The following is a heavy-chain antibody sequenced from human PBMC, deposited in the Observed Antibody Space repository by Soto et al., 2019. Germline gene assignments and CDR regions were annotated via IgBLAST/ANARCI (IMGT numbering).Heavy chain of an antibody. CDR3: ARDVWHCGSNSCYFYGMDV. CDR2: VSSDGTRT. Sequence: QVQLVESGGGLVQPGRSLRLSCAGSGFTFSTYSVHWVRQAPGKGLEWVAVVSSDGTRTYYADSVKGRFTNSRDNSMDTMFMQMNSLRVEDTAVYYCARDVWHCGSNSCYFYGMDVWGQGTTVTVSS. V-gene: IGHV3-30-3*01. J-gene: IGHJ6*02. CDR1: GFTFSTYS. D-gene: IGHD2-2*01.